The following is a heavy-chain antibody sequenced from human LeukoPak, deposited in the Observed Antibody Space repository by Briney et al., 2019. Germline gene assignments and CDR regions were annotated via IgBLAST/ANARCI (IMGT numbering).Heavy chain of an antibody. V-gene: IGHV3-74*01. CDR3: ARAWTPNDAFDI. CDR1: GFIFRNYW. Sequence: GGSLRLSCAGSGFIFRNYWMHWVRQAPGKGLVWVSHINDDGSSTSYADSVKGRFTISRENAKNTLYLQMNSLRAEDTAVYYCARAWTPNDAFDIRGQGTMVTVSS. CDR2: INDDGSST. D-gene: IGHD3/OR15-3a*01. J-gene: IGHJ3*02.